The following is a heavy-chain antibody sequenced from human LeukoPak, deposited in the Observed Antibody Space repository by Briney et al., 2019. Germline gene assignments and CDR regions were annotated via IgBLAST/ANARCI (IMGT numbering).Heavy chain of an antibody. CDR2: IYYSGST. J-gene: IGHJ5*02. CDR1: GGSISSYY. D-gene: IGHD5-12*01. Sequence: SETQSLTCTVSGGSISSYYWSWIRQPPGKGLEWIGYIYYSGSTNYNPSLKSRVTISVDTSKNQFSLKLSSVTAADTAVYYCARLEYSGSSMSDWFDPWGQGTLVTVSS. CDR3: ARLEYSGSSMSDWFDP. V-gene: IGHV4-59*08.